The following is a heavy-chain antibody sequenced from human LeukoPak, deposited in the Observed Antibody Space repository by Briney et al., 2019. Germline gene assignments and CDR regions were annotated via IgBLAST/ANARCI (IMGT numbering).Heavy chain of an antibody. D-gene: IGHD6-13*01. J-gene: IGHJ4*02. CDR1: GFTFSGYA. CDR2: ISGSGDST. Sequence: GGSLRLSCAASGFTFSGYAMSWVRQAPGKGLEWVSAISGSGDSTYYGDSVKGRFTISRDNSKNTLYLQMNSLRAEDTAVYYCAKTRPLDSSSWSHGDYWGQGTLVTVSS. CDR3: AKTRPLDSSSWSHGDY. V-gene: IGHV3-23*01.